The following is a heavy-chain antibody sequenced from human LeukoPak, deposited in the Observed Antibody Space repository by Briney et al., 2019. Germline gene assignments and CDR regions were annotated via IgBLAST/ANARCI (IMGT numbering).Heavy chain of an antibody. CDR3: ARDPVGATFNWFDH. CDR1: GGSISSYY. Sequence: SETLSLTCTVSGGSISSYYWSWIRQPPGKGLEWIGYIYYSGSTNYNPSLKSRVTISVDTSKNQFSLKLSSVTAADTAVYFCARDPVGATFNWFDHWGQGTLVTVSS. D-gene: IGHD1-26*01. J-gene: IGHJ5*02. V-gene: IGHV4-59*12. CDR2: IYYSGST.